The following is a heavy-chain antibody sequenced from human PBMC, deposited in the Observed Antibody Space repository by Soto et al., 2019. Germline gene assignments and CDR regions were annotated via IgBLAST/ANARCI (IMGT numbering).Heavy chain of an antibody. CDR3: ARVGYGGDAYWYFDL. V-gene: IGHV4-59*01. J-gene: IGHJ2*01. CDR2: IYYSGST. Sequence: QVQLQESGPGLVKPSETLSLTCTVSGGSISSYYWSWIRQPPGKGLEWIGYIYYSGSTNYNPSLKSRVTISVDTSKNQFSLKLSSLTAADTALYYCARVGYGGDAYWYFDLWGRGTLVTVSS. CDR1: GGSISSYY. D-gene: IGHD4-17*01.